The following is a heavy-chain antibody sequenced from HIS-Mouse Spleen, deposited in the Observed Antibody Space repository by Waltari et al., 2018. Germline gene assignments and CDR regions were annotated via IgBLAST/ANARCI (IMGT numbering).Heavy chain of an antibody. D-gene: IGHD1-26*01. J-gene: IGHJ4*02. Sequence: QLQLQESGPGLVKPSETLSLTCTVSGGSIRSSSYYWGWIRQPPGKGLEWNGSIYYSGSTYYNPSLKSRVTISVDTSKNQLSLKLSSVTAADTAVYYCARDRELYFDYWGQGTLVTVSS. CDR2: IYYSGST. CDR1: GGSIRSSSYY. CDR3: ARDRELYFDY. V-gene: IGHV4-39*07.